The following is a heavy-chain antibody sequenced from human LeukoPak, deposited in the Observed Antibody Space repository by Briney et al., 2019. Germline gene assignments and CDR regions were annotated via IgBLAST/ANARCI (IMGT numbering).Heavy chain of an antibody. Sequence: SESLSLTCTVSGGSINSYYWSWIRQPPGKGLEWIGYIYYSGSIDYTPSLKGRVTNSVDTSKNQSSLKLSSVTAADTAVYYCARGFAAAGTSYFDYWGQGTLVTVSA. V-gene: IGHV4-59*01. CDR2: IYYSGSI. J-gene: IGHJ4*02. CDR1: GGSINSYY. D-gene: IGHD6-13*01. CDR3: ARGFAAAGTSYFDY.